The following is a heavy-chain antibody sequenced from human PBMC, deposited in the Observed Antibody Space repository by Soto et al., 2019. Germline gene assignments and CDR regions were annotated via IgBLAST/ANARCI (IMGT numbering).Heavy chain of an antibody. CDR2: INHSGST. CDR3: ANTYYDFWSNSYRGYYFDY. J-gene: IGHJ4*02. D-gene: IGHD3-3*01. V-gene: IGHV4-34*01. CDR1: GASFSGYY. Sequence: QVHLQQWGAGLLKPSETLSLTCAVYGASFSGYYWSWIRQPPGKGLEWIGEINHSGSTNYNPSLKSRVTISVDTSKHPFSLKVSSVTAADTAVYFCANTYYDFWSNSYRGYYFDYWGQGNLVTVSS.